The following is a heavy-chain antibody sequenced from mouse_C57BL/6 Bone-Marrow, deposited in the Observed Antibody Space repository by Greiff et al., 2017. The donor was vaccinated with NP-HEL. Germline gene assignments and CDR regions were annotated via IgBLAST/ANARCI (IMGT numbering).Heavy chain of an antibody. CDR1: GFSLSTSGMG. CDR3: ARRRDYAGFAY. Sequence: QVTLKESGPGILQSSQTLSLTCSFSGFSLSTSGMGVSWIRQPSGKGLEWLAHIYWDDDKRYNPSLKSRLTISKNTSRNQVFLKITSVDTADSATYDCARRRDYAGFAYWGQGTLVTVSA. CDR2: IYWDDDK. V-gene: IGHV8-12*01. D-gene: IGHD2-4*01. J-gene: IGHJ3*01.